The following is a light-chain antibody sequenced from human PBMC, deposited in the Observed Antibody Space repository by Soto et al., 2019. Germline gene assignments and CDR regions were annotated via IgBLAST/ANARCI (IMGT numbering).Light chain of an antibody. J-gene: IGKJ4*01. CDR2: GAS. CDR1: QSVSSSY. CDR3: QQDYNLPLT. Sequence: PGERVTLSCRASQSVSSSYLTWCQQKPGQAPRLLIYGASTRATSIPARFSGSGSGTDFTLTISSLQPEDFAVYYCQQDYNLPLTFGGGTKVDIK. V-gene: IGKV3D-7*01.